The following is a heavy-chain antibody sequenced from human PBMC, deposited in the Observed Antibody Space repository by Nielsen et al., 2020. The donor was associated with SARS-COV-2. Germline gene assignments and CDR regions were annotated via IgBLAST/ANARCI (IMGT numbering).Heavy chain of an antibody. J-gene: IGHJ4*02. CDR1: GFTYDDYA. CDR2: SSWNSGSI. D-gene: IGHD4-23*01. CDR3: AKDMSPVASVFDY. Sequence: SLNISCASSGFTYDDYAMHWVRQAPGKGLECVSGSSWNSGSIGYADSVKGRFTISRDNAKNSLYLQMNSLRAEDTALYYCAKDMSPVASVFDYWGQGTLVTVSS. V-gene: IGHV3-9*01.